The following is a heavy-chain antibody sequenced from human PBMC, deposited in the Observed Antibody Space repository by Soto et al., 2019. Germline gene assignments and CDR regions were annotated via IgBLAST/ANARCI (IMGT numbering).Heavy chain of an antibody. CDR3: ARRLYGGFTFDY. J-gene: IGHJ4*02. CDR1: GFTFSSYA. D-gene: IGHD5-12*01. V-gene: IGHV3-23*01. CDR2: ISGSGGST. Sequence: GGSLRLSCAASGFTFSSYAMSWVRQAPGKGLEWVSAISGSGGSTYYADSVKGRFTISRDNSKNTLYLQMNSLRAEDTAVYYCARRLYGGFTFDYWGLGTLVTVSS.